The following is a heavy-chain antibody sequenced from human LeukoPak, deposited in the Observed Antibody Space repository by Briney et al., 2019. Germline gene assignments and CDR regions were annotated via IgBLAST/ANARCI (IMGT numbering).Heavy chain of an antibody. Sequence: ESGPGLFKPSETLSLTFTVSGGSISSYYWSWVRQPPGKGLEWIGCIYYIGSTNYNPSLKSRVTISVDTSKNQFSLKLSSVTAADTAVYYCARHGGAYSFDSWGQGTLVTVSS. CDR3: ARHGGAYSFDS. D-gene: IGHD4-11*01. CDR2: IYYIGST. CDR1: GGSISSYY. J-gene: IGHJ4*02. V-gene: IGHV4-59*08.